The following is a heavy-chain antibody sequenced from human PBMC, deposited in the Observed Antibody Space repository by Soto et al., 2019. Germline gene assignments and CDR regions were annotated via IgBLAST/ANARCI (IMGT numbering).Heavy chain of an antibody. CDR3: AKGGWLRQNDC. CDR1: GFTFSTSG. J-gene: IGHJ4*02. Sequence: VQLLESGGGLVQPGGSLRLSCAASGFTFSTSGMSWVRQAPGRGLEWISVISGSGTSTYYADSVKGRFTISRDNSKNTLYLQMNSRRAEDTAVYYWAKGGWLRQNDCWGQGTLVTVSS. D-gene: IGHD5-12*01. V-gene: IGHV3-23*01. CDR2: ISGSGTST.